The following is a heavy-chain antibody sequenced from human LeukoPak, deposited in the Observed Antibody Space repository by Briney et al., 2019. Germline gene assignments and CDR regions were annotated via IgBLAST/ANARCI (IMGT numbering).Heavy chain of an antibody. CDR2: INSDGSST. J-gene: IGHJ3*02. D-gene: IGHD7-27*01. CDR1: GFTFSSYW. Sequence: GGSLRLSCAASGFTFSSYWMHWVRQAPGKGLLWVSHINSDGSSTSYADSVKGRFTISRDNAKNTLYLQMNSLRAEDRAVYYCARGLGTQGAFDIWGQGTMVTVSS. CDR3: ARGLGTQGAFDI. V-gene: IGHV3-74*01.